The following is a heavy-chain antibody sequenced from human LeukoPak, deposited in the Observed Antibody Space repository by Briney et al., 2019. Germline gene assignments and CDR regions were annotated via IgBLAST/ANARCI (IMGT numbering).Heavy chain of an antibody. V-gene: IGHV3-30*04. CDR3: ARTTYYYGSGFDY. CDR1: GFTFSSYA. D-gene: IGHD3-10*01. CDR2: ISYDGSNK. Sequence: GGSLRLSCAASGFTFSSYAMHWVRQALGKGLEWVAVISYDGSNKYYADSVKGRFTISRDNSKNTLYLQMNSLRAEDTAVYYCARTTYYYGSGFDYWGQGTLVTVSS. J-gene: IGHJ4*02.